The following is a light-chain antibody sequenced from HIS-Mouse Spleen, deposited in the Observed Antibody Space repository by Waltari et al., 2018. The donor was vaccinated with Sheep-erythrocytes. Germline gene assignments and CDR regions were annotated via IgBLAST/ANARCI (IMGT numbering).Light chain of an antibody. Sequence: SVSGSPGQSVTISCTGTSSDVGGYNYVSWYQQHPGKAPKLMIYDVSKRPSGVPDRFSGSKSGNTASLTISGLQAEDEAEYYCCSYAGSYNHVFATGTKVTVL. CDR1: SSDVGGYNY. J-gene: IGLJ1*01. CDR2: DVS. V-gene: IGLV2-11*01. CDR3: CSYAGSYNHV.